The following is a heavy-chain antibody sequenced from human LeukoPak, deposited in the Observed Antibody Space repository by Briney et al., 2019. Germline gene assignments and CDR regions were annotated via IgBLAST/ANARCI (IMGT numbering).Heavy chain of an antibody. Sequence: GGSLRLSCAASGFTFSNYNMNWVRQAPGKGLEWVSSSSSSGYIYYADSVKGRFTISRDNAMNSLYLQMNSLRAEDTAVYYCAREKYGDYVVDYWGQGTLVTVSS. V-gene: IGHV3-21*01. CDR1: GFTFSNYN. D-gene: IGHD4-17*01. J-gene: IGHJ4*02. CDR2: SSSSGYI. CDR3: AREKYGDYVVDY.